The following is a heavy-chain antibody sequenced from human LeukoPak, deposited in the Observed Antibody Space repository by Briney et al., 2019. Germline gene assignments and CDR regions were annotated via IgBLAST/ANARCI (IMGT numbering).Heavy chain of an antibody. CDR3: ARHAAIYYGSGKFDP. D-gene: IGHD3-10*01. J-gene: IGHJ5*02. CDR1: GGSISSGDYY. CDR2: IYYSGST. V-gene: IGHV4-61*08. Sequence: SETLSLTCTVSGGSISSGDYYWSWIRQPPGKGLEWIGYIYYSGSTNYNPSLKSRVTISVDTSKNQFSLKLSSVTAADTAVYYCARHAAIYYGSGKFDPWGQGTLVTVSS.